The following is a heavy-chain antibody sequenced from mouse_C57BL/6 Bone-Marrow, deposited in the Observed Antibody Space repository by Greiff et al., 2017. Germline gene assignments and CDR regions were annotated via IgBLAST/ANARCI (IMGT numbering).Heavy chain of an antibody. D-gene: IGHD2-14*01. Sequence: VQLKESGPGMVKPSQSLSLTCTVTGYSITSGYDWHWIRHFPGNKLEWMGYISYSGSTNYNPSLKSRISFTHDTSKNHFFLKLNSVTTEDTATYYCARGGDWYEFAYWGQGTLVTVSA. J-gene: IGHJ3*01. CDR1: GYSITSGYD. CDR3: ARGGDWYEFAY. CDR2: ISYSGST. V-gene: IGHV3-1*01.